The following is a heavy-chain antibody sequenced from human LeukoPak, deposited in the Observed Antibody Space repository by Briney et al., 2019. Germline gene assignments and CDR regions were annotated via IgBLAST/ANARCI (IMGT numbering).Heavy chain of an antibody. D-gene: IGHD2-2*01. CDR2: ISSSGSTI. J-gene: IGHJ6*03. CDR1: GFTFSDYY. Sequence: GGSLRLPCAASGFTFSDYYMSWIRQAPGKGLEWVSYISSSGSTIYYADSVKGRFTISRDNAKNSLYLQMNSLRAEDTAVYYCARNPYRDIVVVPAASMDVWGKGTTVTVSS. CDR3: ARNPYRDIVVVPAASMDV. V-gene: IGHV3-11*01.